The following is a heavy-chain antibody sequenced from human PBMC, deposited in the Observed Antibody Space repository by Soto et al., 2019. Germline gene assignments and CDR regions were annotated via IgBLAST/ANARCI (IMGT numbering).Heavy chain of an antibody. CDR3: ASWYECCYNFGYKFDS. CDR1: GGSFIAYY. Sequence: SETLSLTCADYGGSFIAYYWTWIRQPPGKGLEWIGEIPHSGSTNYNPSLKSRVTISVDTSKNQFSLKLSSVTDADTAVYYCASWYECCYNFGYKFDSWGQGALDPVSS. CDR2: IPHSGST. D-gene: IGHD5-12*01. V-gene: IGHV4-34*01. J-gene: IGHJ5*01.